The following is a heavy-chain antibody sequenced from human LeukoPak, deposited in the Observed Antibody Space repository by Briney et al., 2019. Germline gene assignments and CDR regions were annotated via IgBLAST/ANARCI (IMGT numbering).Heavy chain of an antibody. CDR1: GYSFTTYW. CDR3: ARLPTVTSNRIHDGMDV. Sequence: GESLKISCKGSGYSFTTYWIGWVRRMPGKGLEWMGIIYPDDSDTRYSPSFQGQVTISADKSISTAYLQWSSLKASDTAMYYCARLPTVTSNRIHDGMDVWGQGTTVTVSS. CDR2: IYPDDSDT. V-gene: IGHV5-51*01. J-gene: IGHJ6*02. D-gene: IGHD4-17*01.